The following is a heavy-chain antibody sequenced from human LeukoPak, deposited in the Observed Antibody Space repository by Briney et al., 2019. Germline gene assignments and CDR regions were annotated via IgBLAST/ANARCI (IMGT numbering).Heavy chain of an antibody. Sequence: PGGSLRLSCAASGFTFNHYWMTWVRQAPGKGLQWLSGISASGDVTFHADRVKGRFAISRDNSKNTLYLQMTGLRAGDTAEYYCAKSLFTSATGTGRAFHIWGQGTMVTVSS. J-gene: IGHJ3*02. CDR2: ISASGDVT. D-gene: IGHD1-1*01. V-gene: IGHV3-23*01. CDR1: GFTFNHYW. CDR3: AKSLFTSATGTGRAFHI.